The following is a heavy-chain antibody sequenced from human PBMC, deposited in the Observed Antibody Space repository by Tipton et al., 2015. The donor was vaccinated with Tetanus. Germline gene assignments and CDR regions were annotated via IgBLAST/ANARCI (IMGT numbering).Heavy chain of an antibody. J-gene: IGHJ4*02. CDR3: ARAPNRMSRAYDY. V-gene: IGHV1-69*13. CDR1: GYTFSNYG. D-gene: IGHD1-14*01. CDR2: ITPIFGTT. Sequence: QLVQSGAEMKKPGASVKVSCKASGYTFSNYGITWVRQAPGQGLEWVGGITPIFGTTNSAPKFQGRVTIMADESTNTAFMELSSLRSEDTAVYYCARAPNRMSRAYDYWGQGTQITVSS.